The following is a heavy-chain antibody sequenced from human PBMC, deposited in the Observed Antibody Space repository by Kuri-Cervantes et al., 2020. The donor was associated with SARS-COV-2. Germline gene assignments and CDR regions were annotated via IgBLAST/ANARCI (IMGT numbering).Heavy chain of an antibody. D-gene: IGHD3-10*01. Sequence: GESLKISCAASGFTFSSYSMNWVRQAPGKGLEWVSSISSSGSYIYYADSVKGRFTISRDNSKNTLYLQMNSLRAEDTAVYYCATALLSYYFDYWGQGTLVTVSS. J-gene: IGHJ4*02. CDR3: ATALLSYYFDY. CDR1: GFTFSSYS. V-gene: IGHV3-21*01. CDR2: ISSSGSYI.